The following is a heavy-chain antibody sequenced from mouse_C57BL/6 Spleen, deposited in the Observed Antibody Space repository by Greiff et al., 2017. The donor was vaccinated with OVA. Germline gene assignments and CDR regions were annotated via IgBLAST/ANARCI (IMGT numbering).Heavy chain of an antibody. CDR1: GYTFTSYW. J-gene: IGHJ3*01. V-gene: IGHV1-64*01. CDR3: AREDYDGFAY. Sequence: QVQLQQPGAELVKPGASVTLSCKASGYTFTSYWMHWVKQRPGQGLEWIGMIHPNSGSTNYNEKFKSKATLTVDKSSSTAYMQLSSLTSEDSAVYYCAREDYDGFAYWGQGTLVTVAA. D-gene: IGHD2-4*01. CDR2: IHPNSGST.